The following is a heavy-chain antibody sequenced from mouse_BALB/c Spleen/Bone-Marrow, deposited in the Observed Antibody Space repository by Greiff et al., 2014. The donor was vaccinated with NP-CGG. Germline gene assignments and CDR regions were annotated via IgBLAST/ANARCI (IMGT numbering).Heavy chain of an antibody. CDR1: GFNIKDTY. V-gene: IGHV14-3*02. CDR2: IDPANCNT. D-gene: IGHD2-4*01. Sequence: EVKLMESGAELVKPGASVKLSCTASGFNIKDTYMHWVKQRPEQGLEWIGRIDPANCNTKYDPKFQGKATITADTSSNTAYLQLSSLTSEDTAVYYCAVYDYEGFAYWGQGTLVTVSA. J-gene: IGHJ3*01. CDR3: AVYDYEGFAY.